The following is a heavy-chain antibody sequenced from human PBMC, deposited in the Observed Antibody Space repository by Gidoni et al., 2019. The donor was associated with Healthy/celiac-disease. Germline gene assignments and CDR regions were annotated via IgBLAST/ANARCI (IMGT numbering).Heavy chain of an antibody. CDR2: INHSGST. D-gene: IGHD5-12*01. V-gene: IGHV4-34*01. CDR3: ARGKFGVATIRNIYFDY. CDR1: GGSFSGYY. J-gene: IGHJ4*02. Sequence: QVQLQQWGAGLLKPSETLSLTCAVYGGSFSGYYWSWIRQPPGKGLEWIGEINHSGSTNYNPSLKSRVTISVDTSKNQFSLKLSSVTAADTAVYYCARGKFGVATIRNIYFDYWGQGTLVTVSS.